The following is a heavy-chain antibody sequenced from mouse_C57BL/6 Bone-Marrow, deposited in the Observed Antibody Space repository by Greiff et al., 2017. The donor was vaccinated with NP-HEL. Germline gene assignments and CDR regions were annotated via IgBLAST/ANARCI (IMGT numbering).Heavy chain of an antibody. CDR3: ARDAYWDGWYFDV. V-gene: IGHV7-1*01. J-gene: IGHJ1*03. CDR1: GFTFSDFY. Sequence: EVKLMESGGGLVQSGRSLRLSCATSGFTFSDFYMEWVRQAPGKGLEWIAASRNKANDYTTEYSASVKGRFIVSRDTSQSILYLQMNALRAEDTAIYYCARDAYWDGWYFDVWGTGTTVTVSS. CDR2: SRNKANDYTT. D-gene: IGHD4-1*01.